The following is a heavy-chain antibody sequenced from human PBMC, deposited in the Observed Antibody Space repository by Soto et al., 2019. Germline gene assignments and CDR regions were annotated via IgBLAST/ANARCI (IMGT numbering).Heavy chain of an antibody. V-gene: IGHV3-21*01. D-gene: IGHD5-12*01. CDR3: ARWYSYSGYAPFSGYYFDY. J-gene: IGHJ4*02. Sequence: GGSLRLSCAASGFTFSSYSMNWVRQAPGKGLEWVSSISSSSSYIYYADSVKGRFTISRDNAKNSLYLQMNSLRAEDTAVYYCARWYSYSGYAPFSGYYFDYWGQGTLVTVSS. CDR2: ISSSSSYI. CDR1: GFTFSSYS.